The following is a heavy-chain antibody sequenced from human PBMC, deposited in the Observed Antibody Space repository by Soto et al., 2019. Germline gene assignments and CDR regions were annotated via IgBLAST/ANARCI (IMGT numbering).Heavy chain of an antibody. J-gene: IGHJ5*02. V-gene: IGHV1-69*02. CDR1: GGTFSSYT. D-gene: IGHD2-2*01. CDR2: IIPILGIA. Sequence: QVQLVQSGAEVKKPGSSVKVSCKASGGTFSSYTISWVRQAPGQGLEWMGRIIPILGIANYAQKFQGRVTITADKSTNTGYMEVSRLRSEDTAVYYCARVSQGVCSSTSCLLGQFDPWGQGTLVTVSS. CDR3: ARVSQGVCSSTSCLLGQFDP.